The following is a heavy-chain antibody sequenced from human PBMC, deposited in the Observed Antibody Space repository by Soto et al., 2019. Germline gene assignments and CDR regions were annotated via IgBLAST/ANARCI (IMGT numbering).Heavy chain of an antibody. CDR2: TIPIFATT. CDR1: TGTFTSYG. J-gene: IGHJ5*02. V-gene: IGHV1-69*01. CDR3: ARTLFYFDSSGHSPFDT. Sequence: HLVQSGPEVKKPGSSVKVSCKSSTGTFTSYGINWVRQVPGQGLEWMGATIPIFATTNYAQKFQDRVTITADESTGTSYLEFRSLTSDDPAMYYCARTLFYFDSSGHSPFDTCGQGTLVSVSS. D-gene: IGHD3-22*01.